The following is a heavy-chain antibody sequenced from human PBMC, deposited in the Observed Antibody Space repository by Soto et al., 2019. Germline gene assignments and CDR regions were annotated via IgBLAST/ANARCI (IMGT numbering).Heavy chain of an antibody. CDR3: IVGASHDAFDI. Sequence: GASVKVSCKAPGYTFTSYYMHWVRQAPGQGLEWMGIINPSGGSTSYAQKFQGRVTMTRDTSTSTVYMELSSLRSEDTAVYYCIVGASHDAFDIWGQGTMVTVSS. CDR2: INPSGGST. J-gene: IGHJ3*02. V-gene: IGHV1-46*01. CDR1: GYTFTSYY. D-gene: IGHD1-26*01.